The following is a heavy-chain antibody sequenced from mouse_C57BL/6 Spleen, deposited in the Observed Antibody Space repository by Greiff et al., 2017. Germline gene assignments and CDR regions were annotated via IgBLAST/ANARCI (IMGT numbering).Heavy chain of an antibody. CDR2: INPSNGGT. D-gene: IGHD1-1*01. J-gene: IGHJ2*01. CDR3: ARSGYYGSTYFDY. Sequence: QVQLQQSGTELVKPGASVKLSCKASGYTFTSYWMRWVKQRPGQGLEWIGNINPSNGGTNYNEKFKSKATLTVDKSSSTAYMQLSSLTSEDSAVYYCARSGYYGSTYFDYWGQGTTLTVSS. CDR1: GYTFTSYW. V-gene: IGHV1-53*01.